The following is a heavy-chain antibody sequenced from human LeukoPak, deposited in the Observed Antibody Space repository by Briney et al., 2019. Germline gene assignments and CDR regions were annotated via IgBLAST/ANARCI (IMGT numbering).Heavy chain of an antibody. CDR1: GFTFSSYW. CDR3: ARDSVEWYIFDY. Sequence: GGSLRLSCAASGFTFSSYWMHWVRQAPGEGPVWVARTSRDGSRTAYADSVKGRFTISKDNAKNTLYLLMNSLRAEDTAVYYCARDSVEWYIFDYWGQGTLVTVSS. D-gene: IGHD3-3*01. V-gene: IGHV3-74*01. CDR2: TSRDGSRT. J-gene: IGHJ4*02.